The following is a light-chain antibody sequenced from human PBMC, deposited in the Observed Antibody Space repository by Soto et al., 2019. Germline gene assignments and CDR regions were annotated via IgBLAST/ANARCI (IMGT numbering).Light chain of an antibody. Sequence: DIQMTQSPSSLSASVGDRVTITCRASQGMSSYLAWYQQKPGKVPKVLIYAASTLQSGVPSRFSGSGSGTEFTLTISNLQPEDVATFYCQKYYTAPETFGQGTKVEIK. V-gene: IGKV1-27*01. CDR1: QGMSSY. J-gene: IGKJ1*01. CDR2: AAS. CDR3: QKYYTAPET.